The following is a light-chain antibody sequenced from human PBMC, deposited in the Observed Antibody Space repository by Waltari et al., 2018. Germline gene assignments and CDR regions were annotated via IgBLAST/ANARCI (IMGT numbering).Light chain of an antibody. CDR2: SDN. CDR1: TSNIGSNT. CDR3: ASWDDTLIGVI. Sequence: QSVLTQPPSASETPGQRVTISCSGSTSNIGSNTVNWYQQLPGTAPKLLIYSDNQRPSGVPHRFSGSKSGTSASLAIRWLQSEDEADYYCASWDDTLIGVIFGGGTKLTVL. J-gene: IGLJ2*01. V-gene: IGLV1-44*01.